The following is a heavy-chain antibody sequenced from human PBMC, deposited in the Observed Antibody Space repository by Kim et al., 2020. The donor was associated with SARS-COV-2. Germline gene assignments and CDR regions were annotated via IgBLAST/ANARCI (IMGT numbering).Heavy chain of an antibody. CDR2: IKSNNDGGTS. Sequence: GGSLRLSCAASGFTVSDAWMSWVRQAPGKGLEWVGHIKSNNDGGTSEYAAPVKGRFTISRDDSKSTLYLQMNSLRTEDTAIYYCTTEDDSLGYYHIIHYDKRHVWGQGTTVTVSS. J-gene: IGHJ6*02. D-gene: IGHD3-22*01. CDR3: TTEDDSLGYYHIIHYDKRHV. CDR1: GFTVSDAW. V-gene: IGHV3-15*01.